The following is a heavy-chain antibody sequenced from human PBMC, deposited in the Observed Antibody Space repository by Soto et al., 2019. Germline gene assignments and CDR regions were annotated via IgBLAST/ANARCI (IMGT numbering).Heavy chain of an antibody. CDR3: AREIVTAGGNNYFDP. Sequence: SETLSLTCGVSGGTVASSHWWSWVRQSPGRGLEWIGNVYHTGDTNFNPSLQSRVTFSVDKSNNQFSLRLTSVTAADTAVYFCAREIVTAGGNNYFDPWGPGTLVTVSS. D-gene: IGHD2-21*02. CDR1: GGTVASSHW. CDR2: VYHTGDT. J-gene: IGHJ5*02. V-gene: IGHV4-4*02.